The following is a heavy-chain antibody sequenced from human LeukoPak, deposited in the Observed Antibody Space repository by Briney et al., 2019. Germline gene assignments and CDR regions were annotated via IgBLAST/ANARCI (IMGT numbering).Heavy chain of an antibody. CDR2: ISSSSSYI. J-gene: IGHJ4*02. D-gene: IGHD6-19*01. Sequence: GGSLRLSCAASGFTFSSYSMNWVRQAPGKGLEWVSSISSSSSYIYYADSVKGRFTISRDNAKNSLYLQMNSLRAEDTAVYYWARELAVAGTLDYWGQGTLVTVSS. CDR3: ARELAVAGTLDY. V-gene: IGHV3-21*01. CDR1: GFTFSSYS.